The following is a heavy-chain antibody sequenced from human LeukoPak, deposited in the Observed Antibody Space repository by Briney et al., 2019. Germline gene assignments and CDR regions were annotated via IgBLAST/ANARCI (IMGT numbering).Heavy chain of an antibody. J-gene: IGHJ3*02. CDR1: GFTVSSNY. CDR2: IYSGGST. V-gene: IGHV3-66*02. D-gene: IGHD2-21*01. CDR3: ASRLWI. Sequence: PGESLRLSCTASGFTVSSNYMSWVRQAPGKGLEWVSVIYSGGSTYYADSVKGRFTISRDNSKNTLYLQINSLRTEDTAVYYCASRLWIWGQGTMVTVSS.